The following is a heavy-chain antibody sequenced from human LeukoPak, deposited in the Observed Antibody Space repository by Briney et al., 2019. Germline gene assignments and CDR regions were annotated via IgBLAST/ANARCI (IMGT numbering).Heavy chain of an antibody. CDR2: IDANGAGT. J-gene: IGHJ5*02. CDR1: GFTFSSYA. V-gene: IGHV3-23*01. CDR3: AKDQSYYNWFDP. Sequence: GGSLRLSCAASGFTFSSYAMACVRQAPGKGLEWVSSIDANGAGTSYADSVKGRFSISTDNAKNTLGLQMHSLTAEDTAVYYCAKDQSYYNWFDPWGQGTLVTVSS. D-gene: IGHD3-10*01.